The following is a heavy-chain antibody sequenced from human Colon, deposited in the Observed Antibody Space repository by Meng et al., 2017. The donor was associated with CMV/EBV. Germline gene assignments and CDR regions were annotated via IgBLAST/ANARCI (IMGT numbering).Heavy chain of an antibody. CDR1: GGTFSSYA. Sequence: SVKVSCKASGGTFSSYAISWVRQAPGQGLEWMGGIIPILGIANYAQKFQGRVTITADKSTSTAYMELSSLRSEDTAVYYCARDHCSSTSCYTGWFDHWGQGTLVTVSS. CDR3: ARDHCSSTSCYTGWFDH. CDR2: IIPILGIA. V-gene: IGHV1-69*10. J-gene: IGHJ5*02. D-gene: IGHD2-2*02.